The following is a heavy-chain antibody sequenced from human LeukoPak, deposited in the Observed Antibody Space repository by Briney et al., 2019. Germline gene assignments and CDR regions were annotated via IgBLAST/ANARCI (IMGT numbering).Heavy chain of an antibody. J-gene: IGHJ4*02. CDR1: GFTFSSYA. Sequence: PGGSLRLSCAASGFTFSSYAMSWVRQAPGKGLEWVSATSGSGGSTYYADSVKGRFTISRDNSKNTLYLQMNSLRAEDTAVYYCARGYYYDSSGYYYGSDYWGQGTLVTVSS. CDR2: TSGSGGST. CDR3: ARGYYYDSSGYYYGSDY. D-gene: IGHD3-22*01. V-gene: IGHV3-23*01.